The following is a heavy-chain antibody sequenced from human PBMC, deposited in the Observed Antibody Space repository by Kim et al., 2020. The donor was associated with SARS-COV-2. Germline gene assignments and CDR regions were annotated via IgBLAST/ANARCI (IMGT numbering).Heavy chain of an antibody. CDR3: AKDQHDFWSGYYWLGYSYDY. J-gene: IGHJ4*02. Sequence: GGSLRLSCAASGFTFSSYAMSWVRQAPGKGLEWVSAISGSGGSTYYADSVKGRFTISRDNSKNTLYLQMNSLRAEDTAVYYCAKDQHDFWSGYYWLGYSYDYWGQGTLVTVSS. CDR1: GFTFSSYA. V-gene: IGHV3-23*01. CDR2: ISGSGGST. D-gene: IGHD3-3*01.